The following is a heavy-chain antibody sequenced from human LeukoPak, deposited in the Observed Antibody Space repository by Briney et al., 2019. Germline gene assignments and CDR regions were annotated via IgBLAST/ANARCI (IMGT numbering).Heavy chain of an antibody. V-gene: IGHV4-39*07. Sequence: SETLSLTCTVSGGSISSSSYYWGWIRQPPGKGLEWIGSIYYSGSTYYNPSLKSRVTISVDTSKNQFSLKLSSVTAADTAVYYCARSPAKDGSGSLLDAFDIWGQGTMVTVSS. CDR1: GGSISSSSYY. J-gene: IGHJ3*02. CDR2: IYYSGST. D-gene: IGHD3-10*01. CDR3: ARSPAKDGSGSLLDAFDI.